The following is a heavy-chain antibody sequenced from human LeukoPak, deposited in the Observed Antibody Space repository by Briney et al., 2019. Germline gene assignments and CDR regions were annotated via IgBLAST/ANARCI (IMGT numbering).Heavy chain of an antibody. D-gene: IGHD3-3*01. CDR1: GYTFTSYG. CDR2: ISAYNGKT. CDR3: AAFLEWLNWFDP. Sequence: EASVKVSCKASGYTFTSYGISWVRQAPGQGLEWMGWISAYNGKTNYAQKLQGRVTMTTDTSTRTAYMELRSLRYDDTAVYYCAAFLEWLNWFDPWGQGTLVTVSS. J-gene: IGHJ5*02. V-gene: IGHV1-18*01.